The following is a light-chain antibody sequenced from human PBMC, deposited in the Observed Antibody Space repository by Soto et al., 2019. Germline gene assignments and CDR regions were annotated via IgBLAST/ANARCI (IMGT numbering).Light chain of an antibody. Sequence: QSVLTQPPSVSGSPGQSVTISCTGTSSDVGGYNYVSWHQQHPGKAPKVMIYDVTKRPSGVPDRFSGSKSGNTASLTISGLQAEDEADYYCCSYAGSYTFVFGGGTKLTVL. CDR1: SSDVGGYNY. CDR3: CSYAGSYTFV. V-gene: IGLV2-11*01. CDR2: DVT. J-gene: IGLJ2*01.